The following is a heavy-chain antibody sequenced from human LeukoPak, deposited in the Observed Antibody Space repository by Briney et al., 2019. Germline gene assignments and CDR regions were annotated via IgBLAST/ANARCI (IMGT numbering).Heavy chain of an antibody. CDR3: ARTVPGYPDDYFDY. CDR1: GFTFSRHW. D-gene: IGHD6-19*01. CDR2: MNQDGSAI. Sequence: QAGGSLRLSCAASGFTFSRHWMSWVRQTPGKGLEWVAHMNQDGSAIYYVDSVKGRFTISRDNAKNSLCLQMTGLTVADTAVYYCARTVPGYPDDYFDYWGQGTLVTVSS. V-gene: IGHV3-7*01. J-gene: IGHJ4*02.